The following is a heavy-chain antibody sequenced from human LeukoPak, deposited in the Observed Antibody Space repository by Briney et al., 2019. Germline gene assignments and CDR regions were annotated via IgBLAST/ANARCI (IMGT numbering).Heavy chain of an antibody. CDR3: ARGSSSSWYYFDY. J-gene: IGHJ4*02. Sequence: GASVKVSCKTSGYTFTCYFIHWVRQAPGQGLEWMGWINPNSGGTNYAQKFQGRVTMTRNTSISTAYMELSSLRSEDTAVYYCARGSSSSWYYFDYWGQGTLVTVSS. CDR1: GYTFTCYF. V-gene: IGHV1-2*02. CDR2: INPNSGGT. D-gene: IGHD6-13*01.